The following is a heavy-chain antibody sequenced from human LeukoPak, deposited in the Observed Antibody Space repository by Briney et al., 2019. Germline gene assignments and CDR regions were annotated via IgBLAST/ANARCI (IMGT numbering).Heavy chain of an antibody. CDR3: ARDGESWIQLWVFDY. V-gene: IGHV1-2*02. Sequence: ASVKVSCKASGYTFTDYYIHWVRQAPGQGLEWMGWINPNSGGTNYAQKFQGRVTMTRDTSISTAYMELSRLRSDDTAVYYCARDGESWIQLWVFDYWGQGTLVTVSS. CDR1: GYTFTDYY. D-gene: IGHD5-18*01. J-gene: IGHJ4*02. CDR2: INPNSGGT.